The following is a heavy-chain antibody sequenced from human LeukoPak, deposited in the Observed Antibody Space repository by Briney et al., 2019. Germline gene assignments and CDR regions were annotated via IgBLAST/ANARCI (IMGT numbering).Heavy chain of an antibody. CDR3: ARPIEVTMVRAVTLDAFDI. D-gene: IGHD3-10*01. CDR2: IYPGDADT. Sequence: VRRPPGKGRGWMGIIYPGDADTRYSPSCEGQVTNSADKAISTAYLQWSSLKASDTAMYYSARPIEVTMVRAVTLDAFDIWGQGTMVTVSS. V-gene: IGHV5-51*01. J-gene: IGHJ3*02.